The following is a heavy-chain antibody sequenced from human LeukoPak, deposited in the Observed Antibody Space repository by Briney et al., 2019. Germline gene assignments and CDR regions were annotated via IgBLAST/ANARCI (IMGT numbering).Heavy chain of an antibody. J-gene: IGHJ4*02. CDR2: ISSSSSTI. CDR3: AKEAYGSGSYYLDY. CDR1: GFTFSSYS. D-gene: IGHD3-10*01. Sequence: GGSLRLSCAASGFTFSSYSMNWVRQAPGKGLEWVSYISSSSSTIYYADSVKGRFTISRDNSKNTLYLQMNSLRAEDTAVYYCAKEAYGSGSYYLDYWGQGTLVTVSS. V-gene: IGHV3-48*01.